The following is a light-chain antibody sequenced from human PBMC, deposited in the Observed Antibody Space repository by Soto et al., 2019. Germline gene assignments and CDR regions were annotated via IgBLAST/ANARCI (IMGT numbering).Light chain of an antibody. V-gene: IGLV2-8*01. Sequence: QSVLTQPPSASGSPGQSVTISCTGTRNDIGVYDFVSWYQHHPGKAPRLIIYEVVQRPSGVPDRFSGSKSGNTASLTVSELQAADEADYFCKSYAGSNTYVFGSGTK. CDR2: EVV. CDR1: RNDIGVYDF. CDR3: KSYAGSNTYV. J-gene: IGLJ1*01.